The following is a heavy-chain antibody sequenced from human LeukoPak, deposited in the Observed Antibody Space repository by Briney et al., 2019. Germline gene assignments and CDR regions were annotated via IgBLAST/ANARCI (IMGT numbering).Heavy chain of an antibody. CDR2: INHSGST. CDR3: ARHYLSDGILSTFDP. Sequence: SETLSLTCAVYGGSFSGYYWSWIRQPPGKGLEWLGEINHSGSTNYNPSLKSRVTISVGTSKIQFSLRLRSVTAADTALYYCARHYLSDGILSTFDPWGQGTLVTVSS. J-gene: IGHJ5*02. V-gene: IGHV4-34*01. CDR1: GGSFSGYY. D-gene: IGHD2/OR15-2a*01.